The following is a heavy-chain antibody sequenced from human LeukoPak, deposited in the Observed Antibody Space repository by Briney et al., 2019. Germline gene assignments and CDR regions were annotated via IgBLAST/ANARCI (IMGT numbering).Heavy chain of an antibody. V-gene: IGHV1-2*02. D-gene: IGHD2-2*01. CDR3: ARVRLGYCSSTRCYPFDY. Sequence: VASVKVSCKASGYTFTGYYMHWVRQAPGQGLEWMGWINPNSGGTNYAQKFQGRVTMTRDTSISTAYMELSRLRSDDTAVYYCARVRLGYCSSTRCYPFDYWGQGTLVTVSS. CDR1: GYTFTGYY. CDR2: INPNSGGT. J-gene: IGHJ4*02.